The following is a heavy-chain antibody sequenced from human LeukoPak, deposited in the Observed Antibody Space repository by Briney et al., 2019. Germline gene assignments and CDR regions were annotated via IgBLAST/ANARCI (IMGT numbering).Heavy chain of an antibody. CDR3: AKDGAHYDILAGHNYFDY. Sequence: SGGSMRLSCAASAFTFSSYAMSWDRQAQGEGLEWVSATSGSGGSTYYADSVKGRFTISRDNSKNMLYLQMNSLRAEDTVVYYCAKDGAHYDILAGHNYFDYWGQGTLVTVSS. CDR1: AFTFSSYA. CDR2: TSGSGGST. D-gene: IGHD3-9*01. J-gene: IGHJ4*02. V-gene: IGHV3-23*01.